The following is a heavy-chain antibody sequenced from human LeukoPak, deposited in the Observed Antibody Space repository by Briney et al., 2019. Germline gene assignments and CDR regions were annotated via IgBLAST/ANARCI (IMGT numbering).Heavy chain of an antibody. CDR1: GFTYSSAW. V-gene: IGHV3-15*01. J-gene: IGHJ4*02. CDR3: ARGFCSSTNCYQGPFDF. D-gene: IGHD2-2*01. CDR2: IKNKTNGETT. Sequence: GGSLRLSCAASGFTYSSAWMTWVRQAPGKGLEWVGHIKNKTNGETTDYAAPVKGRFIISRDDSKNTLYLQMNSLRTEDTAVYYCARGFCSSTNCYQGPFDFWGQGTLVTVSS.